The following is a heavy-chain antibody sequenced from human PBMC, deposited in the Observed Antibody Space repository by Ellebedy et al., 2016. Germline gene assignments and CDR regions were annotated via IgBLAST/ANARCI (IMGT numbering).Heavy chain of an antibody. V-gene: IGHV1-69*04. J-gene: IGHJ3*02. CDR3: ARDKVLVGLATMPDAFDI. Sequence: SVKVSCXASGGTFSSYAISWVRQAPGQGLEWMGRIIPILGIANYAQKFQGRVTITADKSTSTAYMELSSLRSEDTAVYYCARDKVLVGLATMPDAFDIWGQGTMVTVSS. CDR2: IIPILGIA. D-gene: IGHD5-12*01. CDR1: GGTFSSYA.